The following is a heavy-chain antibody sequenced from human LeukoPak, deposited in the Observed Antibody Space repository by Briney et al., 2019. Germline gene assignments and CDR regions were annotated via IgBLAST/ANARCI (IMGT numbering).Heavy chain of an antibody. V-gene: IGHV4-59*01. CDR3: ARVRVPAYFDY. J-gene: IGHJ4*02. CDR2: IYYSGST. D-gene: IGHD2-2*01. CDR1: GGSISSYY. Sequence: NPSETLSLTCTVSGGSISSYYWSWIRQPPGKGLEWIGYIYYSGSTNYNPSLKSRVTISVDTSKNQFSLKLSSVTAADTAVYYCARVRVPAYFDYWGQGTLVTVSS.